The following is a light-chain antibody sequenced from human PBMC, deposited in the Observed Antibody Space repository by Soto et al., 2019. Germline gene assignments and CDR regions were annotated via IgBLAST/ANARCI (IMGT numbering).Light chain of an antibody. Sequence: QSALTQPRSVSGSPGQSVTISCTGTSSNVGGYNFVSWYQQHPGKAPKLIIYDVTKRPSGVPDRFSGSKSYNTASLTISGLQAEDEADYYCCSYAGSYTWVFGGGTQLTVL. V-gene: IGLV2-11*01. CDR2: DVT. CDR1: SSNVGGYNF. J-gene: IGLJ3*02. CDR3: CSYAGSYTWV.